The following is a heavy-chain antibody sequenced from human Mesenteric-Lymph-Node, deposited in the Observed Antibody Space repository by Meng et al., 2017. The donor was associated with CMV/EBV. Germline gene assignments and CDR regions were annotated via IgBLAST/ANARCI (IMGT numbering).Heavy chain of an antibody. Sequence: QWQLNQWGHGLLNPSETLSVTCAVYGGSFSGYYWNWIRQSPEKGLEWIGEINHSGSTTYNPSFTSRIIISVDTSTNQISLNMSSVTAADTAVYYCARGSSYDILTGYFDYWGQGALVTVSS. D-gene: IGHD3-9*01. CDR1: GGSFSGYY. J-gene: IGHJ4*02. V-gene: IGHV4-34*01. CDR2: INHSGST. CDR3: ARGSSYDILTGYFDY.